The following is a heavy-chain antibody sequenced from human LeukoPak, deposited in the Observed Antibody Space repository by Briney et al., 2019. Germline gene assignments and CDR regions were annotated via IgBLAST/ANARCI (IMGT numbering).Heavy chain of an antibody. D-gene: IGHD3-10*01. Sequence: SETLSLTCTVSGGSISSYYWSWIRQPPGKGLEWIGEINHSGGTNYNPSLKSRVTISVDTSKNQFSLKLSSVTAADTAVYYCARGPRQVLLWSGESTPIYYYGMDVWGQGTTVTVSS. CDR1: GGSISSYY. CDR3: ARGPRQVLLWSGESTPIYYYGMDV. CDR2: INHSGGT. V-gene: IGHV4-34*01. J-gene: IGHJ6*02.